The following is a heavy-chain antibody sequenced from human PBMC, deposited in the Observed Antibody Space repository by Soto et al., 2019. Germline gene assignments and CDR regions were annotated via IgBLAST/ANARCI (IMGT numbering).Heavy chain of an antibody. V-gene: IGHV4-59*08. CDR1: YSPISSYY. CDR2: IYYTGTT. J-gene: IGHJ4*02. D-gene: IGHD5-12*01. CDR3: ARRIVATETFDY. Sequence: SETLSLTCTVSYSPISSYYWGWFRQPPGLGLEWVGYIYYTGTTTYNPSLRSRVAISLDASKSQFSLNLTSVTAADTAVYYCARRIVATETFDYWGQGTLVTVSS.